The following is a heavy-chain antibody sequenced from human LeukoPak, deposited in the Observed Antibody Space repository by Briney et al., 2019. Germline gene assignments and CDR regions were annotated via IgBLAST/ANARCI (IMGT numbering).Heavy chain of an antibody. CDR2: ISYNGGT. Sequence: SETLSLTCTVSGGSISRRSYFWGWIRQTPGTGLEWIASISYNGGTYYNPSLKSRVTISADTSKNQFSLKLYSVTAADTAVYYCARPVVESGEISGWFDPWGQGTLVTVSS. CDR1: GGSISRRSYF. D-gene: IGHD4-23*01. J-gene: IGHJ5*02. CDR3: ARPVVESGEISGWFDP. V-gene: IGHV4-39*01.